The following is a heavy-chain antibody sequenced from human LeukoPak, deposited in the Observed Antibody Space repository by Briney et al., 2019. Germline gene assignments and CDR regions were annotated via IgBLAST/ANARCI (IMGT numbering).Heavy chain of an antibody. J-gene: IGHJ3*01. CDR1: GFTFSSYE. CDR2: ISSSGTTI. V-gene: IGHV3-48*03. CDR3: ARGGYCSSSICYSLNAFDF. D-gene: IGHD2-2*01. Sequence: GGSLRLSCAASGFTFSSYEMNWVRQAPGKGLGWVSYISSSGTTIYYADSVKGRFTISRDNAKNSLYLQMNSLRAEDTAVYYCARGGYCSSSICYSLNAFDFWGQGTMFTVSS.